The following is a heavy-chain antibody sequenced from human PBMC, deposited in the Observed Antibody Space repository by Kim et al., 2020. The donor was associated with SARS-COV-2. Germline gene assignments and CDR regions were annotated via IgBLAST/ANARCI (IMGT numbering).Heavy chain of an antibody. Sequence: SETLSLTCTVSGGSISSGGYYWSWIRQHPGKGLEWIGYIYYSGSTYYNPSLKSRVTISVDTSKNQFSLKLSSVTAADTAVYYCARGDYDILTGYYVWGQGTTVTVSS. CDR1: GGSISSGGYY. CDR2: IYYSGST. CDR3: ARGDYDILTGYYV. V-gene: IGHV4-31*03. J-gene: IGHJ6*02. D-gene: IGHD3-9*01.